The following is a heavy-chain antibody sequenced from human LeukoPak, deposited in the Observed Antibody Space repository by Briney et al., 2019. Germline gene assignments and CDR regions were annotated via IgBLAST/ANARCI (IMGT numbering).Heavy chain of an antibody. CDR3: ARDPGSHNSSGWYDY. CDR2: ISSSSSYI. Sequence: PGGSLRLSCAASGFTFSSYAMSWVRQAPGKGLEWVSSISSSSSYIYYADSVKGRFTISRDNAKNSLYLQMNSLRAEDTAVYYCARDPGSHNSSGWYDYWGQGTLVTVSS. V-gene: IGHV3-21*01. D-gene: IGHD6-19*01. J-gene: IGHJ4*02. CDR1: GFTFSSYA.